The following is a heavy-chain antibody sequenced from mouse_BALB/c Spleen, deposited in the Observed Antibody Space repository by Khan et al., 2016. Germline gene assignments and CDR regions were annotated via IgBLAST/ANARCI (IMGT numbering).Heavy chain of an antibody. V-gene: IGHV1-15*01. D-gene: IGHD2-3*01. CDR1: GYTFTDYE. CDR2: IHPGSGGT. J-gene: IGHJ4*01. Sequence: VQLQESGAELVRPGASVKLSCKALGYTFTDYEMHWVKQTPVHGLEWIGTIHPGSGGTAYNQKFKGKATLTADNSSSPAYMELGILTSEDSAVYYYTNRRNYDGYYDEMDYCGQGSSVTVSS. CDR3: TNRRNYDGYYDEMDY.